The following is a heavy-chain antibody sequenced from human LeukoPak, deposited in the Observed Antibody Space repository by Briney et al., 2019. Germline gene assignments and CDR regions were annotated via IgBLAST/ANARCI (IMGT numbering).Heavy chain of an antibody. Sequence: GGSLRLSCAASGFTFSNAWMDWVRQAPGKGLEWVGRIKSKTDGGTTDYAAPVKGRFTISRDDSKNTLYLQMNGLKTEDTAVYYCAKDRVVRPLPYYFDYWGQGTLVTVSS. D-gene: IGHD3-10*01. J-gene: IGHJ4*02. CDR2: IKSKTDGGTT. V-gene: IGHV3-15*07. CDR3: AKDRVVRPLPYYFDY. CDR1: GFTFSNAW.